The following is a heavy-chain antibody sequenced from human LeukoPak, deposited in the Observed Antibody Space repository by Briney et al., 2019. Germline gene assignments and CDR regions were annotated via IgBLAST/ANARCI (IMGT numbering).Heavy chain of an antibody. J-gene: IGHJ4*02. Sequence: GGSLILSCAASGFTVSSNYMSWVRQAPGKGLEWASVIYSGGSTYYADSVKGRFTISRDNSKNTLYLQMNSLRAEDTAVYYCARSRGYSYGYDDYWGQGTLVTVSS. V-gene: IGHV3-53*01. CDR2: IYSGGST. CDR3: ARSRGYSYGYDDY. CDR1: GFTVSSNY. D-gene: IGHD5-18*01.